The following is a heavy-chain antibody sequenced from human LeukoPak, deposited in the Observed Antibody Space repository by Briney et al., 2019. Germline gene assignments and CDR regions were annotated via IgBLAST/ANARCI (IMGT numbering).Heavy chain of an antibody. CDR3: AREGFVVVPAAIYYYYYYMDV. D-gene: IGHD2-2*01. CDR1: GGSISSYY. V-gene: IGHV4-4*07. Sequence: TSETLSLTCTVSGGSISSYYWSWIRQPAGKGLEWIGRIYTSGSTNYNPSLKSRVTMSVDTSKNQFSLKLSSVTAADTAVYYCAREGFVVVPAAIYYYYYYMDVWGKGTTVTISS. CDR2: IYTSGST. J-gene: IGHJ6*03.